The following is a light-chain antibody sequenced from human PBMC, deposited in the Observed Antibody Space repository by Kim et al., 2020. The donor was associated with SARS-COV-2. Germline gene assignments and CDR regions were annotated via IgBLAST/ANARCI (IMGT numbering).Light chain of an antibody. CDR1: NIGSKS. Sequence: APGKPARITCGGNNIGSKSVHWYQQKPGQAPVLVIYYDSDRPSGIPERFSGSNSGNTATLTISRVEAGDEADYYCQVWDSSSDHAVFGGGTQLTVL. J-gene: IGLJ7*01. CDR2: YDS. V-gene: IGLV3-21*04. CDR3: QVWDSSSDHAV.